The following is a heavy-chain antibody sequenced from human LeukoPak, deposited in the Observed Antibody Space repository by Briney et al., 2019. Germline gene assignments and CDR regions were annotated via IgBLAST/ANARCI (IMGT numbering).Heavy chain of an antibody. J-gene: IGHJ6*02. CDR3: AATLTVTTGSTYYGMDV. CDR2: IVADSGHT. V-gene: IGHV1-58*01. D-gene: IGHD4-17*01. Sequence: SVKVSCKASGFTFATSAVQWVRQPRGQRLEWIGWIVADSGHTNYAQKFQERVTITRDMSTSTAYMELSSLRSEDTAVYYCAATLTVTTGSTYYGMDVWGRGTTVTVSS. CDR1: GFTFATSA.